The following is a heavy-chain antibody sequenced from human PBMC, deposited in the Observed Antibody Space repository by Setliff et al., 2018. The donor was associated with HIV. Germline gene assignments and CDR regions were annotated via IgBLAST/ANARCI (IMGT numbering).Heavy chain of an antibody. CDR3: ARLRREEQWLVRGWFDP. CDR2: IYYSGST. V-gene: IGHV4-39*01. Sequence: SETLSLTCTVSGGSISSSSYYWGWIRQPPGKGLEWIGSIYYSGSTYYNPSLKSQATISVDTSKNQFSLKLSSVTAADTAVYYCARLRREEQWLVRGWFDPWGQGTRVTVSS. D-gene: IGHD6-19*01. CDR1: GGSISSSSYY. J-gene: IGHJ5*02.